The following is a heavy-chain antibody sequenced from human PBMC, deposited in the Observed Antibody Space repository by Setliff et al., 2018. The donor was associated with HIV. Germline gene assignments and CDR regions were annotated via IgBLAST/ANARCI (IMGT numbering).Heavy chain of an antibody. CDR2: VGAVGAPT. V-gene: IGHV3-23*01. CDR3: ARKLRPGHGVDV. CDR1: GFTFSTYA. D-gene: IGHD3-10*01. Sequence: LRLSCAASGFTFSTYAMGWVRQAPGKGLEWVSTVGAVGAPTHYAESVKGRFTISKDNSRDTLFLQMNSLGVEDTALYYCARKLRPGHGVDVWGQGTTVTVSS. J-gene: IGHJ6*02.